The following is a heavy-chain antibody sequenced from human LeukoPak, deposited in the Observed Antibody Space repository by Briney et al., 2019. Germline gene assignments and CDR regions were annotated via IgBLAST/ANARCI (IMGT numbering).Heavy chain of an antibody. CDR1: GFTFSSYG. V-gene: IGHV3-30*18. Sequence: GGSLRLSCAASGFTFSSYGMHWVRQAPGKGLEWVAVISYDGSNKYYADSVKGRFTISRDNSKNTLYLQMNSLRAEDTAVYYCAKAGIVVDNPAFDYWGQGTLVTVSS. CDR2: ISYDGSNK. J-gene: IGHJ4*02. D-gene: IGHD3-22*01. CDR3: AKAGIVVDNPAFDY.